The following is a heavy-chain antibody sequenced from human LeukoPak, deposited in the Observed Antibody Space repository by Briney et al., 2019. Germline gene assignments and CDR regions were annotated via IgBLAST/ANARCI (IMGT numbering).Heavy chain of an antibody. CDR3: ARDRGSGWYAGTFDI. CDR2: VWYDGSKR. Sequence: GRSLRLSCVASGFTFNRYGMHWARQAPGKGLEWVAVVWYDGSKRYYADSVKGRFTISRDNAKNSLYLQMNSLRAEDTAVYYCARDRGSGWYAGTFDIWGQGTMVTVSS. J-gene: IGHJ3*02. CDR1: GFTFNRYG. V-gene: IGHV3-33*01. D-gene: IGHD6-19*01.